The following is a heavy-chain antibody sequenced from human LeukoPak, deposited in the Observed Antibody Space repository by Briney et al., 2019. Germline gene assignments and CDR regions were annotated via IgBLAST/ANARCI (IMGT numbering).Heavy chain of an antibody. D-gene: IGHD1-14*01. J-gene: IGHJ6*03. CDR1: GGSINNYF. V-gene: IGHV4-59*01. CDR3: ARFPGGAEYRHHYYMDV. CDR2: IYYSDST. Sequence: SETLSLTCTVSGGSINNYFWSWIRQPPGKGLECIAYIYYSDSTNYNPSLKSRVTVSVDTSKNQFSLKLSSVTAADTAVYYCARFPGGAEYRHHYYMDVWGTGTTVTVSS.